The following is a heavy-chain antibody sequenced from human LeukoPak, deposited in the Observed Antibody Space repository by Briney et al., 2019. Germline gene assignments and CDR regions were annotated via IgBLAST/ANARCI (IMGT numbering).Heavy chain of an antibody. Sequence: PSETLSLTCTVSGGSISSSSYYWGWIRQPPGKGLEWIGSIYYSGSTYYNPPLKSRVTISVDTSKNQFSLKLSSVTAADTAVYYCARAPGIAAAWRTAHDWFDPWGQGTLVTVSS. D-gene: IGHD6-13*01. CDR1: GGSISSSSYY. J-gene: IGHJ5*02. CDR3: ARAPGIAAAWRTAHDWFDP. V-gene: IGHV4-39*07. CDR2: IYYSGST.